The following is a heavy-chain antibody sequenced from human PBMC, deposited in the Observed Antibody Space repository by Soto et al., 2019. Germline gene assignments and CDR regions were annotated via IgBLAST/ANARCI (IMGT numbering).Heavy chain of an antibody. CDR3: AAPRDEYGSGVSWFTYGMDI. Sequence: GSLRLSCLSSGFTFSDYAMTWVRHVPGRGLEWVASLDGAGGSTYYADSVRGRFTISRDNSQNTLFLQMKRLTVDDTAIYYCAAPRDEYGSGVSWFTYGMDIWGQGTTVTVSS. D-gene: IGHD3-10*01. CDR1: GFTFSDYA. V-gene: IGHV3-23*01. CDR2: LDGAGGST. J-gene: IGHJ6*02.